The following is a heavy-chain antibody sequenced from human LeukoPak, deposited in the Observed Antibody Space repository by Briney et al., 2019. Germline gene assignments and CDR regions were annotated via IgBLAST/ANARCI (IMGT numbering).Heavy chain of an antibody. CDR3: ARDLSAAAGSDSWFDP. D-gene: IGHD6-13*01. J-gene: IGHJ5*02. Sequence: ASVKVSCKASGYTFTGYYMHWVRQAPGQGLEWMGWMNPNSGNTGYAQKFQGRVTITRNTSISTAYMELSSLRSDDTAVYYCARDLSAAAGSDSWFDPWGQGTLVTVSS. CDR2: MNPNSGNT. V-gene: IGHV1-8*03. CDR1: GYTFTGYY.